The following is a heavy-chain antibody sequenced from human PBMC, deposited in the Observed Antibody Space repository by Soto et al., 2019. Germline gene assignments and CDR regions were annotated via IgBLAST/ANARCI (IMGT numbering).Heavy chain of an antibody. CDR3: ARDGGDFWSGYFY. J-gene: IGHJ4*02. CDR2: INPNSGGT. Sequence: ASVKVSCKASGYTFTGYYMHWVRQAPGQGLEWMGWINPNSGGTNYAQKFQGRVTMTRDTSISTAYMELSRLRSDDTAVYYCARDGGDFWSGYFYWGQGTLVTVSS. CDR1: GYTFTGYY. V-gene: IGHV1-2*02. D-gene: IGHD3-3*01.